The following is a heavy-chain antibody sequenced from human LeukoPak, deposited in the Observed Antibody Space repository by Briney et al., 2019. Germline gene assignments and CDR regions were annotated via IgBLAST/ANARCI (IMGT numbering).Heavy chain of an antibody. J-gene: IGHJ5*02. CDR2: IYYSGST. Sequence: AETLSLTCTVSGGSISSYYWSWIRQPPGKGLEWIGYIYYSGSTNYNPSLKSRVTISVDTSKNQFSLKLSSVTAAATAVYYCARDYWVAAAGTTVWFDPWGQGTLVTVSS. D-gene: IGHD6-13*01. CDR3: ARDYWVAAAGTTVWFDP. CDR1: GGSISSYY. V-gene: IGHV4-59*01.